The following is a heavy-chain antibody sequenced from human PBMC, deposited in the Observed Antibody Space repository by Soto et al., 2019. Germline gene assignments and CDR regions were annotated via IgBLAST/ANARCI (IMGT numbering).Heavy chain of an antibody. Sequence: QVQLVQSGAEVREPGASVKVSCKASGYSFTNNDVSWVRQATGQGLEWMGWMNPGSGNTGYAQKFQRRVTMTSDISIATADMELSGLTSDDTAIYYCARMATFGSLNWFDPWGQGTLVSVSS. CDR3: ARMATFGSLNWFDP. J-gene: IGHJ5*02. D-gene: IGHD3-16*01. CDR2: MNPGSGNT. CDR1: GYSFTNND. V-gene: IGHV1-8*01.